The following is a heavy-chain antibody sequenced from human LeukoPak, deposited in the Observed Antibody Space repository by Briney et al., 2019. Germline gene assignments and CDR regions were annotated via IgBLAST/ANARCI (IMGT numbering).Heavy chain of an antibody. CDR3: ARARGPHIVVVTAISHFDY. CDR2: ISAYNGNT. Sequence: ASVKASCKASGYTFTSYGISWVRQAPGQGLEWMGWISAYNGNTNYAQKLQGRVTMTTDTSTSTAYMELRSLRSDDTAVYYCARARGPHIVVVTAISHFDYWGQGTLVTVSS. D-gene: IGHD2-21*02. J-gene: IGHJ4*02. V-gene: IGHV1-18*01. CDR1: GYTFTSYG.